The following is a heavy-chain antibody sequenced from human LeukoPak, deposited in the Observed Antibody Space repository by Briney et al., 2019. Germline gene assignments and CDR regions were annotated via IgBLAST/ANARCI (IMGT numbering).Heavy chain of an antibody. CDR1: GYTFTSYA. Sequence: GASVKVSCKASGYTFTSYAMHWVRQAPGQRLEWMGWINAGNGNTKYSQKFQGRVTITRDTSASTAYMELSSLRSEDTAVYYCAREKVPLYSGSYYYDYWGQGTLVTVSS. V-gene: IGHV1-3*01. D-gene: IGHD1-26*01. CDR3: AREKVPLYSGSYYYDY. J-gene: IGHJ4*02. CDR2: INAGNGNT.